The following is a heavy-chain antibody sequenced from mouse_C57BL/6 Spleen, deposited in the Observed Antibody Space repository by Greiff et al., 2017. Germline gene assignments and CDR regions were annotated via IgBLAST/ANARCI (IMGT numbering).Heavy chain of an antibody. D-gene: IGHD2-4*01. CDR2: IYPGDGDT. V-gene: IGHV1-80*01. Sequence: QVQLQQSGAELVKPGASVKISCKASGYAFSSYWMNWVKQRPGTGLEWIGQIYPGDGDTNYNGKFKGKATLTADKASSTAYMQRSSLTSEDSAVYFCASRGSYDYEVPLDYWGQGTTLTVSS. CDR1: GYAFSSYW. J-gene: IGHJ2*01. CDR3: ASRGSYDYEVPLDY.